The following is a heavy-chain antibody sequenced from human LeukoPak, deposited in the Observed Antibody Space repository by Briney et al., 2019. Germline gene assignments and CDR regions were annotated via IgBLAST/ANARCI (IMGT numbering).Heavy chain of an antibody. J-gene: IGHJ4*02. V-gene: IGHV4-30-4*01. D-gene: IGHD2/OR15-2a*01. CDR1: GGSISRGDYY. CDR2: IYYSGST. CDR3: ARGRNTFDY. Sequence: SETLSLTCTVSGGSISRGDYYWTWIRQPPGKGLEWIGYIYYSGSTYYNPSLKSRVTISVDTSKNQFSLKLSSVTAADTAVYNCARGRNTFDYWGQGTLVTVSS.